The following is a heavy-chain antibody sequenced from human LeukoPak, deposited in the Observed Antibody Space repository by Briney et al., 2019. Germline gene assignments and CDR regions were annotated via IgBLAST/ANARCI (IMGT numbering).Heavy chain of an antibody. CDR2: ISSRGGDT. D-gene: IGHD6-19*01. CDR3: AKRVAYNSGYYWDY. V-gene: IGHV3-23*01. J-gene: IGHJ4*02. Sequence: PGGSLRLSCAASGFTFSSYGMSWVRQAPGKGLEWVSAISSRGGDTYYADSVKGRFTISRDNSKNTLYVQMNGLRAEDTAVYYCAKRVAYNSGYYWDYWGQGTLVTVSS. CDR1: GFTFSSYG.